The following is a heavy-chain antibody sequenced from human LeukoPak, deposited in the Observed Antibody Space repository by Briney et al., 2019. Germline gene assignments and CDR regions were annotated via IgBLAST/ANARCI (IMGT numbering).Heavy chain of an antibody. J-gene: IGHJ6*03. CDR2: IYYSGST. Sequence: PSETLSLTCTVSGGSISSYYWSWIRQPPGKGLEWIGYIYYSGSTNYNPSLKSRVTISVDTSKNQFSLKLSSVTAADTAVYYCARAGITIFGVVDYYYMDVWGKGTTVTVSS. D-gene: IGHD3-3*01. V-gene: IGHV4-59*01. CDR1: GGSISSYY. CDR3: ARAGITIFGVVDYYYMDV.